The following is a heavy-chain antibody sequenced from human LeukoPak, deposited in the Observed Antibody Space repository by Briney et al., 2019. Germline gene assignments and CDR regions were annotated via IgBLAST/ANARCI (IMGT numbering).Heavy chain of an antibody. D-gene: IGHD3-3*01. Sequence: GGSLRLSCAASGFTFDDYAMHWVRQAPGKGLEWVSGISWNSGSIGYADSVKGRFTISRDNAKNSLYLQMNSLRSEDTAVYYCASCVPDVLRFLEWPCSMDVWGPGTTVTVSS. J-gene: IGHJ6*02. CDR3: ASCVPDVLRFLEWPCSMDV. CDR1: GFTFDDYA. V-gene: IGHV3-9*01. CDR2: ISWNSGSI.